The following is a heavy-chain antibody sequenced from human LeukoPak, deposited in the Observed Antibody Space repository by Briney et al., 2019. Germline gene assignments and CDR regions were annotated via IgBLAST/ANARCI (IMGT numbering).Heavy chain of an antibody. CDR1: GGSISSGGYY. CDR2: IHYSGST. V-gene: IGHV4-31*03. J-gene: IGHJ4*02. D-gene: IGHD2-21*02. Sequence: PSQTLSLTCTVSGGSISSGGYYWSWIRQHPGKGLEWIGYIHYSGSTYYNPSLKSRVTISVDTSKNQFSLKLSSVTAADTAVYYCARTTYCGGDCYSLGFGFDYWGQGTLVTVSS. CDR3: ARTTYCGGDCYSLGFGFDY.